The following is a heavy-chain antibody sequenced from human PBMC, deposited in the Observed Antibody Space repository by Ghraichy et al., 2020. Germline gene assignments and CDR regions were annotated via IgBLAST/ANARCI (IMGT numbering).Heavy chain of an antibody. V-gene: IGHV3-48*03. CDR3: ASSIAVGCFDP. CDR2: ISSSGSTI. J-gene: IGHJ5*02. Sequence: GESLNISCAASGFTFSSYEMNWVRQAPGKGLDWVSYISSSGSTIYYADSVKGRFTISRDNAKNSLYLQMNSPRAEDTAVYYCASSIAVGCFDPWGQGTLVTVSS. CDR1: GFTFSSYE. D-gene: IGHD6-19*01.